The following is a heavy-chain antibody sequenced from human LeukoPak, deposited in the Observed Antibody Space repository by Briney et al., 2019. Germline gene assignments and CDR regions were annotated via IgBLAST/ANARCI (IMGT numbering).Heavy chain of an antibody. CDR3: ARGSDIVVVPAYYYGMDV. J-gene: IGHJ6*02. D-gene: IGHD2-2*01. Sequence: ASVKVSCKASGYTFTSYAMHWVRQAPGQRLEWMGWINAGNGNTKYSQKFQGRVTMTRNTSISTAYMELSSLRSEDTAVYYCARGSDIVVVPAYYYGMDVWGQGTTVTVSS. CDR2: INAGNGNT. CDR1: GYTFTSYA. V-gene: IGHV1-3*01.